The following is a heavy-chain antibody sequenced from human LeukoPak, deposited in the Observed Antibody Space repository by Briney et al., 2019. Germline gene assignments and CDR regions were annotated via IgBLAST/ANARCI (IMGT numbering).Heavy chain of an antibody. CDR1: GASVSGDY. CDR2: IYVSGKS. V-gene: IGHV4-59*08. Sequence: SETLSLTCTVSGASVSGDYWSWIRQPPGKGLEWIGYIYVSGKSNYNTSLKSRVSISLDTSNTHVSLTLTSVTAADTAVYYCARHPFSSPFDHWGQGTLVAVSS. CDR3: ARHPFSSPFDH. D-gene: IGHD2/OR15-2a*01. J-gene: IGHJ4*02.